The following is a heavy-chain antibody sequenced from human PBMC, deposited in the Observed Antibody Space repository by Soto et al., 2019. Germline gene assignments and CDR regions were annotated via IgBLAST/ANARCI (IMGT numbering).Heavy chain of an antibody. Sequence: GASVKVSFKASGYTFTSYGISWVRQAPGQGLEWMGWISAYNGNTNYAQKLQGRVTMTTDTSTSTAYMELRSLRSDDTAVYYCARDRNAYCSGGSCYLYVHWFDPWGQGTLVTVSS. CDR1: GYTFTSYG. CDR3: ARDRNAYCSGGSCYLYVHWFDP. J-gene: IGHJ5*02. CDR2: ISAYNGNT. V-gene: IGHV1-18*01. D-gene: IGHD2-15*01.